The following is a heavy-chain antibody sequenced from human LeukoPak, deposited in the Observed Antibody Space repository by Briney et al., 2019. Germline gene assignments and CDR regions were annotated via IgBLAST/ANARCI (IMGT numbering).Heavy chain of an antibody. D-gene: IGHD3-10*01. V-gene: IGHV3-23*01. J-gene: IGHJ4*02. CDR3: AKGINYYDSGSYFDY. CDR1: GFTFSSYS. Sequence: GGSLRLSCAASGFTFSSYSMNWVRQAPGKGLEWVSSISGSGGATYYADSVKGRFTISRDISENTLYLQMNSLRDEDTAEYYCAKGINYYDSGSYFDYWGQGTLVTVSS. CDR2: ISGSGGAT.